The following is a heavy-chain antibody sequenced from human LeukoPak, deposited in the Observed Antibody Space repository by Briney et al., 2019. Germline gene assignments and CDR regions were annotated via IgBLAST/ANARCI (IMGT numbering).Heavy chain of an antibody. D-gene: IGHD4-11*01. CDR2: IYHSGST. V-gene: IGHV4-30-2*01. Sequence: SETLSLTCAFSGGSISSGGYSWGWIRQPPGKGLEWIGYIYHSGSTYYNPSLKSLVTISVDRSKNQFSLKLSSVTAADTAVYYCARGMTTEIYNWFDPWGQGTLVTVSS. J-gene: IGHJ5*02. CDR1: GGSISSGGYS. CDR3: ARGMTTEIYNWFDP.